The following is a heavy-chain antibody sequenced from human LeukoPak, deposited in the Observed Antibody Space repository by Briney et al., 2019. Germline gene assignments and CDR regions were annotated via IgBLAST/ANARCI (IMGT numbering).Heavy chain of an antibody. D-gene: IGHD3-22*01. CDR2: ISGSGGST. V-gene: IGHV3-23*01. CDR3: ASTMIGYHDLPYDFDH. Sequence: GGSLRLSCAASGFTFSSYSMNWVRQAPGKGLEWLSSISGSGGSTYYADSVKARFTISRDNSKNTLYQQMNSLRAEDTAVYYCASTMIGYHDLPYDFDHWGQGTLVTVSS. J-gene: IGHJ4*02. CDR1: GFTFSSYS.